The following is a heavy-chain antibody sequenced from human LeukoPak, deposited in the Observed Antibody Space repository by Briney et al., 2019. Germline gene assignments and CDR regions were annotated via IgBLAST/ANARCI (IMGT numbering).Heavy chain of an antibody. D-gene: IGHD3-10*01. CDR2: IYSGGST. V-gene: IGHV3-53*01. CDR3: ARDSNYYGSGSPFDY. J-gene: IGHJ4*02. Sequence: PGGSLRLSCAASGFTFKSYAMNWVRQAPGKGLEWVSVIYSGGSTYYADSVKGRFTISRDNSKNTLFLQMNSLRAEDTAVYYCARDSNYYGSGSPFDYWGQGTLVTVSS. CDR1: GFTFKSYA.